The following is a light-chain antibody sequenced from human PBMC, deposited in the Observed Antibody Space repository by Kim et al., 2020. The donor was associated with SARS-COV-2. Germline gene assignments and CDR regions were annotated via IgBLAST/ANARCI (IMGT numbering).Light chain of an antibody. V-gene: IGLV3-1*01. Sequence: SYELTQPPSVSVSPGQTASITCSGNKLGEKYACWYQQKPGQSPVLIMYQDNKRPSGIPERFSGSNSGNIATLTISETQTMDEADYYCQAWDRGTVVFGGGTQLTVL. CDR2: QDN. CDR3: QAWDRGTVV. J-gene: IGLJ2*01. CDR1: KLGEKY.